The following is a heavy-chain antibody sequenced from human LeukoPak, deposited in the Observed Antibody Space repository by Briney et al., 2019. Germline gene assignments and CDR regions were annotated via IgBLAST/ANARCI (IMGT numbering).Heavy chain of an antibody. CDR2: ISGSGGST. J-gene: IGHJ4*02. D-gene: IGHD6-19*01. V-gene: IGHV3-23*01. Sequence: GGSLRLSCAASGFTFSSYTMSWVRQAPGKGLEWVSAISGSGGSTYYAASVKGRFTISRDNSKNTLHLQMNSLRAEDTAVYYCAKGRSSGWGYFDYWGQGTLVTVSS. CDR3: AKGRSSGWGYFDY. CDR1: GFTFSSYT.